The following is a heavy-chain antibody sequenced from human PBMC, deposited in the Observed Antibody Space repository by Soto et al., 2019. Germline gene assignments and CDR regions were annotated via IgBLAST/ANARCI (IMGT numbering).Heavy chain of an antibody. Sequence: SGKVSCKASGGTFSSYAISWVRQAPGQGLEWMGGIIPIFGTANYAQKFQGRVTITADESTSTAYMELSSLRSEDTAVYYCARGGIAVAGIHPWFDPWGQGTLVTVSS. CDR2: IIPIFGTA. CDR1: GGTFSSYA. J-gene: IGHJ5*02. V-gene: IGHV1-69*13. CDR3: ARGGIAVAGIHPWFDP. D-gene: IGHD6-19*01.